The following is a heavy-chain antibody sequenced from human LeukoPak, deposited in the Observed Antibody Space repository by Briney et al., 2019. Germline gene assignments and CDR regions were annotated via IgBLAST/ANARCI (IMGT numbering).Heavy chain of an antibody. D-gene: IGHD2-15*01. V-gene: IGHV4-59*12. J-gene: IGHJ5*02. CDR1: GGSISSYY. Sequence: RPSETLSLTCTVSGGSISSYYWSWIRQPPGKGLEWIGYIYYSGSTNYNPSLKSRVTMSVDTSKNQFSLKLSSVTAADTAVYYCARDLAANWFDPWGQGTLVTVSS. CDR2: IYYSGST. CDR3: ARDLAANWFDP.